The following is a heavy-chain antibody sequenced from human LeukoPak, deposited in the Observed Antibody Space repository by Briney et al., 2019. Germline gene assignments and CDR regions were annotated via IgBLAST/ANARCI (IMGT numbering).Heavy chain of an antibody. Sequence: PSGTLSLTCTVSGGSISSYYCSWIRQPAGKGLEWIGRISTSGNTNYKLSLKSRVTMSVDTSKNQFSLKLSSVTAADTAVYYCAREAGGNSPFDNWGQGTLVTVSS. V-gene: IGHV4-4*07. D-gene: IGHD4-23*01. J-gene: IGHJ4*02. CDR3: AREAGGNSPFDN. CDR1: GGSISSYY. CDR2: ISTSGNT.